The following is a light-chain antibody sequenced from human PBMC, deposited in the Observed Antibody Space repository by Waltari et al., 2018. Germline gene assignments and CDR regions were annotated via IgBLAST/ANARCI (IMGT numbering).Light chain of an antibody. CDR2: GAS. Sequence: DIQMTQSPSSLSASVGDRVTIICRASQTINSYLSWYQQKPWKAPKLLIYGASSLQSGVPSRFSGGGSGTDFTLTISSMQPEDFATYYCQQSHSSPLTFGGGTKVEIK. CDR1: QTINSY. CDR3: QQSHSSPLT. V-gene: IGKV1-39*01. J-gene: IGKJ4*01.